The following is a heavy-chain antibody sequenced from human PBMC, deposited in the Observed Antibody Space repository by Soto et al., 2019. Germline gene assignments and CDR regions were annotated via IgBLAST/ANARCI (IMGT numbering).Heavy chain of an antibody. V-gene: IGHV1-18*01. Sequence: ASVKVSCKASGYAFTSYGISWVRQAPVQVLELIVWIIAYNFNTNYWQKLQGRFTMTGDAWTSTCYMELMILRSECTAVYYCSSLVYYSGGSCYRVYNWFDPWGQGTLVTVSS. J-gene: IGHJ5*02. CDR2: IIAYNFNT. D-gene: IGHD2-15*01. CDR1: GYAFTSYG. CDR3: SSLVYYSGGSCYRVYNWFDP.